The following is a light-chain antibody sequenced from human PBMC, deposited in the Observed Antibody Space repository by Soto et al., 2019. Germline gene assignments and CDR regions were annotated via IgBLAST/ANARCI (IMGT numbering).Light chain of an antibody. CDR1: SSDVGNYNL. J-gene: IGLJ1*01. Sequence: QSVLTQPASVSGSPGQSITISCTGTSSDVGNYNLVSWYQQHPGKAPKLMIYEVTKRPSGVSNRFSGSKSGNTASLTISGLQAEDVADYYCCSYACGRIFYVFGTGTKVTVL. CDR2: EVT. CDR3: CSYACGRIFYV. V-gene: IGLV2-23*02.